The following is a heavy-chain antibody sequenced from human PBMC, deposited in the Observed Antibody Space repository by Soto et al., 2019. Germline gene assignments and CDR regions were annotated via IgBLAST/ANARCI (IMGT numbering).Heavy chain of an antibody. Sequence: QVQLVQSGAEVKKPGASVKVSCKASGYTFTSYAIHWVRQAPGQRLEWMGWINAGNGNTKYSQKFQDRVTITRDTSASTAYMEMSSLRSEDTAVYYCARDLGGWPDYWGQGTLVTVSS. V-gene: IGHV1-3*01. CDR1: GYTFTSYA. CDR3: ARDLGGWPDY. J-gene: IGHJ4*02. D-gene: IGHD6-19*01. CDR2: INAGNGNT.